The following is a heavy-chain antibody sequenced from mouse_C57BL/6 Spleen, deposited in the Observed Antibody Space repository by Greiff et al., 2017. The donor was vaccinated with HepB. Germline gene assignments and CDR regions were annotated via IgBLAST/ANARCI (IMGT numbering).Heavy chain of an antibody. J-gene: IGHJ1*03. Sequence: QVQLQQSGAELVKPGASVKISCKASGYAFSSYWMNWVKQRPGKGLEWIGQIYPGDGDTNYNGKFKGKATLTADKSSSTAYMQLSSLTSEDSAVYFCARSYYYGSWYFDVWGTGTTVTVSS. D-gene: IGHD1-1*01. CDR2: IYPGDGDT. CDR1: GYAFSSYW. CDR3: ARSYYYGSWYFDV. V-gene: IGHV1-80*01.